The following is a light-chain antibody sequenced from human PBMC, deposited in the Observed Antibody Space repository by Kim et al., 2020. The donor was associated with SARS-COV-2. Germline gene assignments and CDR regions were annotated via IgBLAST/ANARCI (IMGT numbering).Light chain of an antibody. Sequence: PGERPTLSCRASQNIGSYLAWYQQKPGQAPRLLIYDAINRATGIPARFSGSGSGTDFTLTISSLEPEDSAVYYCQQRHIWPITFGQGTRLEIK. J-gene: IGKJ5*01. V-gene: IGKV3-11*01. CDR2: DAI. CDR3: QQRHIWPIT. CDR1: QNIGSY.